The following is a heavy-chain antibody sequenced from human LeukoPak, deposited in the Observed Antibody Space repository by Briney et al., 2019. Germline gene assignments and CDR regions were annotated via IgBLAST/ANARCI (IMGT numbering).Heavy chain of an antibody. D-gene: IGHD2-21*01. CDR2: INHSGST. CDR3: AGGVVMSYFDY. J-gene: IGHJ4*02. Sequence: SSETLSLTCAVYGGSFSGYYWSWIRQPPGKGLEWIGEINHSGSTNYNPSLKSRVTISVDTSKNQFSLKLSSVTAADTAVYYCAGGVVMSYFDYWGQGTLVTVSS. CDR1: GGSFSGYY. V-gene: IGHV4-34*01.